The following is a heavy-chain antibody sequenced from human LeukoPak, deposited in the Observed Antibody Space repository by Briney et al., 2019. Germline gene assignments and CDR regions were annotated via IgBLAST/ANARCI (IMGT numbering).Heavy chain of an antibody. Sequence: SETLSLTCAVYGGSFSGYYWSWIRQPPGKGLEWIGEINHSGSTNYNPSLKSRVTISVDTSKNQFSLKLSSVTAADTAVYYCARGLYYYDSSGHIDYWGQGTLVTVSS. CDR3: ARGLYYYDSSGHIDY. CDR1: GGSFSGYY. CDR2: INHSGST. J-gene: IGHJ4*02. D-gene: IGHD3-22*01. V-gene: IGHV4-34*01.